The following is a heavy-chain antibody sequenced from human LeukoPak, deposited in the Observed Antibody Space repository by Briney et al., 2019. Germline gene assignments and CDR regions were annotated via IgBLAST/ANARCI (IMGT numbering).Heavy chain of an antibody. D-gene: IGHD5-18*01. CDR3: ARGRMYTANSHYYFYSMDV. J-gene: IGHJ6*03. V-gene: IGHV3-30*01. CDR2: FSYDGSKK. Sequence: GGSLRLSCAASGFTVSSYAVHWVRQTPGKGLEWVAVFSYDGSKKYYADSLKGRFTISRDKYKNTLDLQMNSVRAEGTAVYYCARGRMYTANSHYYFYSMDVWGKGTTVTVSS. CDR1: GFTVSSYA.